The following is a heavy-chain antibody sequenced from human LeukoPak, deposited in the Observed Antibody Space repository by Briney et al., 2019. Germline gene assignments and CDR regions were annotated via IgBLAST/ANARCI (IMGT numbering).Heavy chain of an antibody. D-gene: IGHD3-10*01. V-gene: IGHV3-53*01. Sequence: AGGSLRLSCAASGFTVSNNYMSWVRQAPGKGLEWVSVIYTGGSAYYADSVEGRFTISRDNSKNTLYLQMNSLRAEDTAVYYCASHYGSGSFNWLDPWGQGTLVTVSS. CDR1: GFTVSNNY. J-gene: IGHJ5*02. CDR3: ASHYGSGSFNWLDP. CDR2: IYTGGSA.